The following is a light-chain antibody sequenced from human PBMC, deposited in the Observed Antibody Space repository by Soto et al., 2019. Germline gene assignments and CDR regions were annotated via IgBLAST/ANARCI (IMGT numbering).Light chain of an antibody. CDR3: QQYGRSPPFT. CDR1: QSVSSTY. J-gene: IGKJ2*01. Sequence: EIVLTQSPGTLSLSPGERATLSCRASQSVSSTYIAWYQQNPGRAPRLLIYGASSRATGIPDRFSGSGSGTAFTITISRLEPEDFAVSFCQQYGRSPPFTFGQGTKVEIK. CDR2: GAS. V-gene: IGKV3-20*01.